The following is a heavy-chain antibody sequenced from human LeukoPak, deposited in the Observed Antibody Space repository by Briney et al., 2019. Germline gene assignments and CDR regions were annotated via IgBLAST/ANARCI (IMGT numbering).Heavy chain of an antibody. CDR3: ARERKAGATDFDY. J-gene: IGHJ4*02. Sequence: PGGSLRLSCAASGFTFSNYWMSWVRQAPGKGLEWVANIKQDESEKYYVDSVKGRFTISRDNAKNSLYLQMNSLRAEDTAVYYCARERKAGATDFDYWGQGTLVTVSS. D-gene: IGHD1-26*01. CDR1: GFTFSNYW. CDR2: IKQDESEK. V-gene: IGHV3-7*01.